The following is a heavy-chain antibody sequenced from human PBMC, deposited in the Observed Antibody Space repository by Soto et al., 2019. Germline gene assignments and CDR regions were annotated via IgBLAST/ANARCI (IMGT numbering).Heavy chain of an antibody. CDR1: CGSISSISYY. CDR2: IYYIGIX. J-gene: IGHJ6*02. CDR3: AREEYDGMDV. V-gene: IGHV4-39*07. Sequence: PSETLSRTCIVSCGSISSISYYWGWIRQPPGKCLEWIGSIYYIGIXXYNPSLKXXVTMSLDTSNXQLSLXLSSVTSADTAVYYCAREEYDGMDVWGQGTTVTVX.